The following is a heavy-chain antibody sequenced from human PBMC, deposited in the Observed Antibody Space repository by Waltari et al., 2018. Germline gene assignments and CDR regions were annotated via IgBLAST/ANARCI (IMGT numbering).Heavy chain of an antibody. Sequence: QLQLQESGPGLVKPSETLSLTCTVSGGSISSSSYYWGWIRQPPGKGLGWIGSIYYRGSTASTPSRKSRVTISLDTSKNQFSLKLSSVTAADTAVYYCARQGSSGWYIGVYGMDVWGQGTTVTVSS. V-gene: IGHV4-39*01. J-gene: IGHJ6*02. D-gene: IGHD6-19*01. CDR2: IYYRGST. CDR3: ARQGSSGWYIGVYGMDV. CDR1: GGSISSSSYY.